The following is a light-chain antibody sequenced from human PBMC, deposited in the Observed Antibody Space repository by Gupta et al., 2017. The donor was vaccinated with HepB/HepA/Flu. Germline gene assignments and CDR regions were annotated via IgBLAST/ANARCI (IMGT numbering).Light chain of an antibody. CDR3: QRRNVNPCT. V-gene: IGKV1-39*01. Sequence: DIQMTQSPSTLSASIGARVTITCRTSQSVSTYLNWYQHNPGTAPKLLIYASSKSQTRLPSKFSGNACTTDFRLTSNIVPPEDFATYCCQRRNVNPCTFGEGTKMEIK. CDR2: ASS. CDR1: QSVSTY. J-gene: IGKJ2*02.